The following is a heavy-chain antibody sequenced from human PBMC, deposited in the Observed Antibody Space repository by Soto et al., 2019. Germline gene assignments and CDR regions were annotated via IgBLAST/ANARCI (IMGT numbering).Heavy chain of an antibody. D-gene: IGHD6-19*01. CDR3: AKELHTSSGWSQVIY. V-gene: IGHV3-23*01. J-gene: IGHJ4*02. Sequence: WGSLRLSCAASGFTFSSYAMSWVRPAPDKGLEWVSAISGSGGSTYYADSVKGRFTISRDNSKNTLYLQMNSLRAEDTAVYYCAKELHTSSGWSQVIYWGQGTLVTVSS. CDR1: GFTFSSYA. CDR2: ISGSGGST.